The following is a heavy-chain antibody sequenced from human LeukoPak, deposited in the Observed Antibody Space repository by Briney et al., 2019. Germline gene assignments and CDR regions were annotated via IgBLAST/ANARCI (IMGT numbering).Heavy chain of an antibody. CDR1: GFTFDDYA. D-gene: IGHD3-9*01. Sequence: GGSLGLSCAASGFTFDDYAMHWVRQAPGKGLEWVSGISWNSGSIGYADSVKGRFTISRDNAKNSLYLQMNSLRAEDMALYYCAKANLRYFDWLPFDYWGQGTLVTVSS. CDR3: AKANLRYFDWLPFDY. V-gene: IGHV3-9*03. CDR2: ISWNSGSI. J-gene: IGHJ4*02.